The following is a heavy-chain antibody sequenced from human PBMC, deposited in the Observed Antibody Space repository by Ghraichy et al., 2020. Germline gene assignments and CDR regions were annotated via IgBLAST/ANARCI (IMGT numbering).Heavy chain of an antibody. J-gene: IGHJ6*02. D-gene: IGHD1-26*01. CDR2: ITPNSGGT. Sequence: ASVKVSCKAAGDTFSDSFIHWVRQAPGQGLEWMGWITPNSGGTNYAQKFQGRVTMTRDMYISSAYMDLSRLRSDDTAVYYCAKSSYSGNSYYYYGLDIWGQGTTVTVSS. CDR1: GDTFSDSF. CDR3: AKSSYSGNSYYYYGLDI. V-gene: IGHV1-2*02.